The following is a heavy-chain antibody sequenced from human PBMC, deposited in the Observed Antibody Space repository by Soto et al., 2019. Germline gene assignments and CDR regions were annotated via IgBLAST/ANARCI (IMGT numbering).Heavy chain of an antibody. V-gene: IGHV2-26*01. CDR2: IFSNDEK. J-gene: IGHJ4*02. Sequence: QVTLKESGPVLVKPTETLTLTCTVSGFSLSNARMGVSWIRQPPGKALEWLTHIFSNDEKSYSTSLKSRLTISKDTSKSQVVLTMTNMDPVDTATYYYARIRHSSGHPTHDYWGQGTLVTVSS. CDR3: ARIRHSSGHPTHDY. D-gene: IGHD6-19*01. CDR1: GFSLSNARMG.